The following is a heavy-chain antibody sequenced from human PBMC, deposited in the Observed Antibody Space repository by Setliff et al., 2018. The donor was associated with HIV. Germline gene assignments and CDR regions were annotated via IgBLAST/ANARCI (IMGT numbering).Heavy chain of an antibody. Sequence: SWVRQAPGKGLEWIGCIYYSGSAYYNPSLQRRVTISVDTSNNQISLRLSSVTAADTAMYYCVRDDYGYNGKGFDYWGPGTLVTVSS. V-gene: IGHV4-30-4*01. D-gene: IGHD4-17*01. J-gene: IGHJ4*02. CDR3: VRDDYGYNGKGFDY. CDR2: IYYSGSA.